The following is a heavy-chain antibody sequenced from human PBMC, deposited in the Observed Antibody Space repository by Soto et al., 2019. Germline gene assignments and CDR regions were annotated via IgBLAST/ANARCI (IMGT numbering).Heavy chain of an antibody. D-gene: IGHD2-2*01. V-gene: IGHV1-18*01. CDR2: ISLYSDGT. J-gene: IGHJ5*02. CDR3: ARVVPGAEAWFGP. CDR1: GYTFSNYG. Sequence: QVQLVQSGGEVKRPGASVTVSCKTSGYTFSNYGITWVRQAPGQPLEWLGWISLYSDGTNYAQKFQGRVSMTTDTSTTTAYMELRSLRSDDTAAYYCARVVPGAEAWFGPWGQGTLVTVSS.